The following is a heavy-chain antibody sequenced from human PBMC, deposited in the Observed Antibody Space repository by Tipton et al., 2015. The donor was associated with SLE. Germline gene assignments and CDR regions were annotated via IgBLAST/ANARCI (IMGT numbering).Heavy chain of an antibody. V-gene: IGHV4-59*11. Sequence: TLSLTCTVSGGSISSHYWSWIRQPPGKGLEWIGYIYYSGSTNYNPSLKSRVTISVDTSKNQFSLKLSSVTAADTAVYYCASIVGAGKDGMDVWGQGTTVTVSS. J-gene: IGHJ6*02. D-gene: IGHD1-26*01. CDR3: ASIVGAGKDGMDV. CDR2: IYYSGST. CDR1: GGSISSHY.